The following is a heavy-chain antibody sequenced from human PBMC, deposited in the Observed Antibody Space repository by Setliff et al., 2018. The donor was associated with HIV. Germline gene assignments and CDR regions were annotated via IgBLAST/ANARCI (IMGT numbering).Heavy chain of an antibody. Sequence: KPSETLSLTCTVSGGSISSGSYYWSWIRQPAGKGLEWIGHIYTSGSTNYNPSLKSRVTISVDTSKNQFSLKLSSVTAADTAVFYCARLTTTYYYDSSAYYHPVWGQGTLVTVSS. J-gene: IGHJ4*02. V-gene: IGHV4-61*09. CDR1: GGSISSGSYY. CDR3: ARLTTTYYYDSSAYYHPV. D-gene: IGHD3-22*01. CDR2: IYTSGST.